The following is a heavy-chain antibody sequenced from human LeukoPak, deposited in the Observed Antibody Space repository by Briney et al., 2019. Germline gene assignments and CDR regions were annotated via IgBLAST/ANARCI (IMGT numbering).Heavy chain of an antibody. CDR2: IYYSGST. Sequence: SETLSLTCTVSGGSISSYYWSWIRQPPGKGLEWIGYIYYSGSTNYNPSLKSRVTISVDTSKNQFSLKLSSVTAADTAVYYCARVQVGVTDYYYYYMDVWGKGTTVTVSS. CDR3: ARVQVGVTDYYYYYMDV. J-gene: IGHJ6*03. CDR1: GGSISSYY. D-gene: IGHD1-26*01. V-gene: IGHV4-59*01.